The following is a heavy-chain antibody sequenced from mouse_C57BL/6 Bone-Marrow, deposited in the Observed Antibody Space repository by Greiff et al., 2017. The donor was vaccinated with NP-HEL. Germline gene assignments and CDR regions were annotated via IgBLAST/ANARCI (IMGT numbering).Heavy chain of an antibody. V-gene: IGHV1-85*01. Sequence: QVQLQQSGPELVKPGASVKLSCKASGYTFTSYDINWVKQRPGQGLEWIGWIYPRAGSTKYNEKFKGKAKLTVDTSSSTAYMELHSLTSEDSAVYFCARSRTAQATREIDYWGQGTTLTVSS. CDR2: IYPRAGST. CDR1: GYTFTSYD. J-gene: IGHJ2*01. D-gene: IGHD3-2*02. CDR3: ARSRTAQATREIDY.